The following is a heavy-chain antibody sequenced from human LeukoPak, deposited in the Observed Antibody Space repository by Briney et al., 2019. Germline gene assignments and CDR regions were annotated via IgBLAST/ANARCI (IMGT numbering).Heavy chain of an antibody. CDR1: GGSFSGYY. J-gene: IGHJ5*02. D-gene: IGHD5-18*01. CDR2: INHSGST. CDR3: ARGGGYSYGSEWFDP. V-gene: IGHV4-34*01. Sequence: SETLSLTCAVYGGSFSGYYWSWIRQPPGKGLEWMGEINHSGSTNYNPSLKSRVTISVDTSKNQLSLKLSSVTAADTAVYYCARGGGYSYGSEWFDPWGQGTLVTVSS.